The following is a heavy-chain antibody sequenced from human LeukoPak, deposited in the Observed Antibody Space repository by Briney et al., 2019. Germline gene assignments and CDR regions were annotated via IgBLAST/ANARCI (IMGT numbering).Heavy chain of an antibody. CDR3: ARDRLVGASTDYYYGMDV. J-gene: IGHJ6*02. V-gene: IGHV3-11*01. CDR2: ISGSGSTI. CDR1: GFTFSDYY. D-gene: IGHD1-26*01. Sequence: GGSLRLSCAASGFTFSDYYMTWIRQAPGKGLEWLSYISGSGSTIYYADSVKGRFTISRDNAKSSLYLQMSSLTAEDTAVYYCARDRLVGASTDYYYGMDVWGQGTTVTVSS.